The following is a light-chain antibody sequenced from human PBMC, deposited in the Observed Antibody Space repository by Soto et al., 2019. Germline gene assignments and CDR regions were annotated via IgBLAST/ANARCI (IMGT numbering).Light chain of an antibody. J-gene: IGKJ1*01. V-gene: IGKV3-15*01. CDR3: QQYNNWPPWT. Sequence: ETVMTQSPATLSVSPGSRATLSCRASQSVYSSLAWYQQKPGQAPRLLIYGASTRATGIPARFSGSGSGTEFTLTISRLQSEDFAVYYCQQYNNWPPWTFGQGTKVDIK. CDR1: QSVYSS. CDR2: GAS.